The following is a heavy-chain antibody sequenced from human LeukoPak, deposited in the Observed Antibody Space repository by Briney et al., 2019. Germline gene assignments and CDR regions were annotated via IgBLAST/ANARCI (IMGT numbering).Heavy chain of an antibody. Sequence: SETLSLTCAVSGGSLGNHFWSWLRQPPGKGLEWIGEINHSGNTDYNPSLKSRVTISVDASKKQFSLRLNSVTAADTAVFYCARGGGGFDYWGQGTLVTVSS. J-gene: IGHJ4*02. D-gene: IGHD3-16*01. CDR2: INHSGNT. CDR3: ARGGGGFDY. CDR1: GGSLGNHF. V-gene: IGHV4-34*01.